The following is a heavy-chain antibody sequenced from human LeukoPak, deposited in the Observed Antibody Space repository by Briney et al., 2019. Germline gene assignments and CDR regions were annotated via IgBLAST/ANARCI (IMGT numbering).Heavy chain of an antibody. D-gene: IGHD3-10*01. J-gene: IGHJ4*02. CDR3: AREGRITMVRGVISSFDY. CDR2: INPSGGST. V-gene: IGHV1-46*01. CDR1: GYTFTSYY. Sequence: GASVKVSCKASGYTFTSYYMHWVRQAPGQGLEWMGIINPSGGSTSYAQKFQGRVTMTRDMSTSTVYMELSSLRSEDTAVYYCAREGRITMVRGVISSFDYWGQGTLVTISS.